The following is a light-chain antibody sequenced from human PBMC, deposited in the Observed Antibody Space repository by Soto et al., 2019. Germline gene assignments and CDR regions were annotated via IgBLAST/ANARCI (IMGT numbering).Light chain of an antibody. CDR2: GNS. V-gene: IGLV1-40*01. CDR3: RSYDSSLSVV. Sequence: QSVPTQPPSLSGAPGQRVTISCTGSSSNIGAGSDVHWYQQLPGTAPKLLIYGNSNRPSGVPDRFSGSKSGTSAPLAITGLQAEDEADYYCRSYDSSLSVVFGGGTKLTVL. J-gene: IGLJ2*01. CDR1: SSNIGAGSD.